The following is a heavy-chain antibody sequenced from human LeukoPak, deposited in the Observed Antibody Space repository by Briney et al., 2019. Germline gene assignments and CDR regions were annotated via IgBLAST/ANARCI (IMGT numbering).Heavy chain of an antibody. Sequence: GGTLRLSCVGSGFTFSTYAMNWVRQAPGKGLEWVSTISGSSSNTYYAESVKGRFTISRDNSKNTVFLQMNSLRAEDTAIYYCVKDPLGVVDAFDLWGQGTVVTVSS. CDR1: GFTFSTYA. J-gene: IGHJ3*01. D-gene: IGHD2-21*01. CDR3: VKDPLGVVDAFDL. V-gene: IGHV3-23*01. CDR2: ISGSSSNT.